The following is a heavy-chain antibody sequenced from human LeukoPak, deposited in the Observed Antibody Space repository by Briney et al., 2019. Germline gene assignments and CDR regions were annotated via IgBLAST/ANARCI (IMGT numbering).Heavy chain of an antibody. V-gene: IGHV1-69*05. Sequence: GASVKVSCKASGGTFSSYAISWVRQAPGQGLEWMGRIIPIFGTANYAQKFQGRVTITTDESTSTAYMELSSLRFEDTAVYYCARDSRSSWYRGYYYYYYMDVWGKGTTVTVSS. J-gene: IGHJ6*03. CDR3: ARDSRSSWYRGYYYYYYMDV. CDR2: IIPIFGTA. CDR1: GGTFSSYA. D-gene: IGHD6-13*01.